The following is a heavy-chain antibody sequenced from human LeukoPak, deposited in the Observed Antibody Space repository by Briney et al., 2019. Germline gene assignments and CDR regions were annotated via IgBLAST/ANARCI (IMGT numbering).Heavy chain of an antibody. J-gene: IGHJ4*02. CDR1: GVSISRFY. V-gene: IGHV4-4*09. CDR2: IYNGVPT. D-gene: IGHD6-19*01. CDR3: VQTTGWPGFDY. Sequence: PSETLSLICTTSGVSISRFYWSWVRQPPEKGLEWIGNIYNGVPTFFNPSLKSRVTISVDTPRRQFSLELASVTAADTAVYYCVQTTGWPGFDYWGQGILVTVSS.